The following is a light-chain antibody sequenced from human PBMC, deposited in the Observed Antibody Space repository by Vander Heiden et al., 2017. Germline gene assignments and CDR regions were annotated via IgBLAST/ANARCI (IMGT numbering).Light chain of an antibody. CDR2: SDN. CDR1: SSNIGNNY. CDR3: AAWDDSLSGLWV. J-gene: IGLJ3*02. Sequence: QSVLTQSPSASGTPGQRVTISCSGASSNIGNNYVYWYQHLPGTAPKLLIYSDNQRPSGVPARFSGSKSGTSASLAISGLRSEDEADYYCAAWDDSLSGLWVFGGGTKLTVL. V-gene: IGLV1-47*02.